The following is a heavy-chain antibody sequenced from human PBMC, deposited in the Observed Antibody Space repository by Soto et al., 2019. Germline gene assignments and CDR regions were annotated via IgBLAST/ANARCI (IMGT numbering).Heavy chain of an antibody. CDR2: LYYSGTT. CDR3: ATSPPTDPLLGTPRDWFDP. V-gene: IGHV4-39*01. J-gene: IGHJ5*02. D-gene: IGHD1-1*01. Sequence: SETLSLTCSVSGGSISSNSYYWAWIRQPPGKGLEWIGTLYYSGTTYSTASLKSRVIISVDTSKNQFSLKLTSVTAADTAVYHCATSPPTDPLLGTPRDWFDPWGQGTLVTVS. CDR1: GGSISSNSYY.